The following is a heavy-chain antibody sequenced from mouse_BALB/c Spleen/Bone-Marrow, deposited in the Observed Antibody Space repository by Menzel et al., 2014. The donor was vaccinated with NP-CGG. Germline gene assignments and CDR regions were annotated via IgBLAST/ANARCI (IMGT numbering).Heavy chain of an antibody. V-gene: IGHV7-3*02. Sequence: EVNVVESGGGLVQPGGSLRLSCATSGFTLTDYYMNWVRQPPGKALEWLGFIRNKAYGYTTEYSASVKGRFAISRDNSQGILYLQMNSLRAEDSATYYCARDMGGILFDSWGQGTTLTVSS. D-gene: IGHD4-1*01. CDR1: GFTLTDYY. J-gene: IGHJ2*01. CDR2: IRNKAYGYTT. CDR3: ARDMGGILFDS.